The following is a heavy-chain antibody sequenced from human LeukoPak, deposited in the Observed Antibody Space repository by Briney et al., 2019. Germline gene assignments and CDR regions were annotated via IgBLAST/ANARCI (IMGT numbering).Heavy chain of an antibody. Sequence: PGGSLRLSCAASGFIFSSCAMYWVRQAPGKGLGWVSSISGSGGNAYYGDSVKGRFTISRDNSKNTLYLQMNSLRAEDTAVYYCAEADQYSSSWKYYYYYYMDVWGKGTPVTVSS. D-gene: IGHD6-13*01. J-gene: IGHJ6*03. V-gene: IGHV3-23*01. CDR1: GFIFSSCA. CDR2: ISGSGGNA. CDR3: AEADQYSSSWKYYYYYYMDV.